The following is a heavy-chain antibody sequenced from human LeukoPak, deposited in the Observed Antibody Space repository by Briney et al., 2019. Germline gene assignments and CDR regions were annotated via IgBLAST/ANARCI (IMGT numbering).Heavy chain of an antibody. CDR3: ARANDFWSGFDY. Sequence: SETLSLTCAVYGGSFSGYYWSWIRQPPGKGLEWIGEINHSGSTNYNPSLKSRVTISVDTSKNRFSLKLSSVTAADTAVYYCARANDFWSGFDYWGQGTLVTVSS. CDR1: GGSFSGYY. V-gene: IGHV4-34*01. CDR2: INHSGST. D-gene: IGHD3-3*01. J-gene: IGHJ4*02.